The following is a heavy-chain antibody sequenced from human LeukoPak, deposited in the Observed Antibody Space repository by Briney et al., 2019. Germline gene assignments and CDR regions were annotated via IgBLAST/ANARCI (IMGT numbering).Heavy chain of an antibody. CDR2: VYTSGST. Sequence: SETLSLTCTVSGGSISSGPHYWNWIRQPAGKGLEWIGRVYTSGSTIYNPSLKSRVTISIDTSNNQFSLKLSSVTAADTAVYYCAREPHTASGLTDAFDIWGQGTLVAVSS. CDR3: AREPHTASGLTDAFDI. J-gene: IGHJ3*02. V-gene: IGHV4-61*02. D-gene: IGHD2-21*02. CDR1: GGSISSGPHY.